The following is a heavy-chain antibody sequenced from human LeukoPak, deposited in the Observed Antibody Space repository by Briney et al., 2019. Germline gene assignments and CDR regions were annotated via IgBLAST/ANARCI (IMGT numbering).Heavy chain of an antibody. D-gene: IGHD2-2*01. CDR1: GFTFSSYW. V-gene: IGHV3-7*01. Sequence: GGSLRLSCAASGFTFSSYWMSWVRQAPGKGLEWVANIKEDGSEKYYVDSVKGRFTISRDNAKRSLYLQMSSLRAEDTAVYYCARDLISSISRGWFDPWGQGTLVTVSS. J-gene: IGHJ5*02. CDR2: IKEDGSEK. CDR3: ARDLISSISRGWFDP.